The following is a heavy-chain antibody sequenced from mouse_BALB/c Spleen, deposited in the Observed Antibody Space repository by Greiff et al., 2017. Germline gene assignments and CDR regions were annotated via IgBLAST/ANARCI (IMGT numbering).Heavy chain of an antibody. CDR1: GYSFTSYW. CDR3: TRKIGLRRRDYYAMDY. D-gene: IGHD2-2*01. V-gene: IGHV1-5*01. CDR2: IYPGNSDT. Sequence: EVQLQQSGTVLARPGASVKMSCKASGYSFTSYWMHWVKQRPGQGLEWIGAIYPGNSDTSYNQKFKGKAKLTAVTSASTAYMELSSLTNEDSAVYYCTRKIGLRRRDYYAMDYWGQGTSVTVSS. J-gene: IGHJ4*01.